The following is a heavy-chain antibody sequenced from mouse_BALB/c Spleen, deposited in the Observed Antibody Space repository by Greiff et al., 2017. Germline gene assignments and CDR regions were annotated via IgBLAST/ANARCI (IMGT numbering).Heavy chain of an antibody. J-gene: IGHJ3*01. D-gene: IGHD2-1*01. Sequence: QVQLQQSGAELAKPGASVKMSCKASGYTFTSYWMHWVKQRPGQGLEWIGYINPSTGYTEYNQKFKDKATLTADKSSSTAYMQLSSLTSEDSAVYYCARIGFGNYRSGFAYWGQGTLVTVSA. V-gene: IGHV1-7*01. CDR3: ARIGFGNYRSGFAY. CDR2: INPSTGYT. CDR1: GYTFTSYW.